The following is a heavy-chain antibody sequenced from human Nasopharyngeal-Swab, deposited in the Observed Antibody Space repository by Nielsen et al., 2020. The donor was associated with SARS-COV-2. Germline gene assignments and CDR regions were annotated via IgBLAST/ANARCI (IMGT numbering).Heavy chain of an antibody. J-gene: IGHJ6*02. D-gene: IGHD3-10*01. CDR1: GGTFSSEA. CDR2: IIPIFGTA. V-gene: IGHV1-69*13. Sequence: VKDSCKATGGTFSSEAISGVRQAPGQGLEWMGGIIPIFGTANYAQKFQGRVTITADESTSTAYMELSSLRSEDTAVYYCARKRRGYYYYGMDVWGQGTTVTVSS. CDR3: ARKRRGYYYYGMDV.